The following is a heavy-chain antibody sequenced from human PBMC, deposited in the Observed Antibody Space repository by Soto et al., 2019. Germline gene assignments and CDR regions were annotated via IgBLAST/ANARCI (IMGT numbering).Heavy chain of an antibody. CDR2: INYSGST. Sequence: QVQLQESGPGLVKPSQTLSLTCTVSGGSVSSGDCYWSWIRQPPGKGLEWIGYINYSGSTSYNPSLKSRLTISVDTSKNQFSLKLYSVTAADTAVYYCARDCSLSSDYYYFLDVWGQGTTVTVSS. CDR1: GGSVSSGDCY. V-gene: IGHV4-30-4*08. CDR3: ARDCSLSSDYYYFLDV. J-gene: IGHJ6*02. D-gene: IGHD3-16*02.